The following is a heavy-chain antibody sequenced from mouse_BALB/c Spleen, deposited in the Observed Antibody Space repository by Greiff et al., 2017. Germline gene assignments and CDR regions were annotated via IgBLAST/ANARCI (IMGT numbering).Heavy chain of an antibody. CDR2: INPGSGGT. J-gene: IGHJ2*01. V-gene: IGHV1-54*01. D-gene: IGHD3-3*01. Sequence: VQLQQSGAELVRPGTSVKVSCKASGYAFTNYLIEWVKQRPGQGLEWIGVINPGSGGTNYNEKFKGKATLTADKSSSTAYMQLSSLTSDDSAVYFCARQGDRYFDDWGQGTTLTVSS. CDR3: ARQGDRYFDD. CDR1: GYAFTNYL.